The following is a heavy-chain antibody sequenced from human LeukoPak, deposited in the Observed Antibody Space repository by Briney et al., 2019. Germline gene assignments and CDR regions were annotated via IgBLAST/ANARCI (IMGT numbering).Heavy chain of an antibody. V-gene: IGHV4-61*02. CDR3: ARSIAAAGRFDY. Sequence: SETLSLTCTVSGGSVTRGAYSWTWIRQPVGKGLEWIGRIYTSGDTKYNPSLKSRVTISVGASKNQFSLKVSSVTATDTAVYYCARSIAAAGRFDYWGQGTLVTVSS. CDR1: GGSVTRGAYS. D-gene: IGHD6-13*01. J-gene: IGHJ4*02. CDR2: IYTSGDT.